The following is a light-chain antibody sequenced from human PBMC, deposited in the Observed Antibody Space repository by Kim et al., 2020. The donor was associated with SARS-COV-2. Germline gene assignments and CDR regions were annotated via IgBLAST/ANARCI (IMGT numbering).Light chain of an antibody. V-gene: IGKV3-11*01. J-gene: IGKJ4*01. CDR2: DTS. CDR1: QSVNTD. Sequence: IVLTQSPVTLSLSPGERATLSCRASQSVNTDLAWYQHKSGQAPRLLNYDTSNRAPAIPARFSGSGSGTDFTLTIETLEPEDVAVYYCQQRWRWPLTFGGGTRLEIK. CDR3: QQRWRWPLT.